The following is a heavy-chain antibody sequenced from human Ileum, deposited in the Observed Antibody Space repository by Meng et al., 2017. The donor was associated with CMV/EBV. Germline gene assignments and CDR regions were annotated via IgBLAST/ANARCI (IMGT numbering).Heavy chain of an antibody. J-gene: IGHJ4*02. CDR3: GRERSGVGDY. CDR2: VRNDGGGI. Sequence: GGSLRLSCAASGFNFNNHWMLWVRQAPGKGLMWVSRVRNDGGGITYPDSVKGRFTISRDNAKNTLYLQMNSRRVDDTAVYYCGRERSGVGDYWGQGTVVTVSS. D-gene: IGHD3-10*01. CDR1: GFNFNNHW. V-gene: IGHV3-74*01.